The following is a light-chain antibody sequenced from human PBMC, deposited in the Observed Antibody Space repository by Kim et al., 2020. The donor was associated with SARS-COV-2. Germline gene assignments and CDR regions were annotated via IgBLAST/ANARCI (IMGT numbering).Light chain of an antibody. V-gene: IGKV1-16*02. CDR2: GAS. CDR1: QGINNY. CDR3: QQYNGYPYT. J-gene: IGKJ2*01. Sequence: SASVRDRITMTCRASQGINNYLAWFQQKPGKAPRSLIYGASNVQSGVPSKFSGSGFGTDFTLTITNLQPEDFATYYCQQYNGYPYTFGQGTKLEI.